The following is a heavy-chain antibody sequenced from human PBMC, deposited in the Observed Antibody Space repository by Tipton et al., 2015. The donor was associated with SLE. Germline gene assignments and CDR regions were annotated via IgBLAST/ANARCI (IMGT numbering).Heavy chain of an antibody. CDR2: VSSRGGA. J-gene: IGHJ3*01. D-gene: IGHD1-1*01. CDR1: GHSISNGHY. V-gene: IGHV4-61*02. CDR3: ARDSSHWNDVFDV. Sequence: TLSLTCSVSGHSISNGHYWAWIRQPAGKALEWLGRVSSRGGANYNPSLKSRVTISIDTSKRQFSLSLNSVTAADSGLYYCARDSSHWNDVFDVWGQGTVVSVSS.